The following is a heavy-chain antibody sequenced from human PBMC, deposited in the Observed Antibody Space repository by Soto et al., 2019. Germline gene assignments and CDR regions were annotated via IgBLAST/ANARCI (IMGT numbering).Heavy chain of an antibody. Sequence: QVQLVQSGAEVKKPGSSVKVSCKASGGTCSSYTISWVRQVPGQGREWMGGIIPILGIANYAQKFQGTVTITANKSPSTAYRELSSLRPEDTAVYSCARGLPGGVSAVRCAYWGQGTLVTVSS. CDR2: IIPILGIA. V-gene: IGHV1-69*02. CDR1: GGTCSSYT. J-gene: IGHJ4*02. D-gene: IGHD2-8*02. CDR3: ARGLPGGVSAVRCAY.